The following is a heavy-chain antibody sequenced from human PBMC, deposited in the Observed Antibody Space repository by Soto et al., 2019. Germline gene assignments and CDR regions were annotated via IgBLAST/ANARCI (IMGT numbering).Heavy chain of an antibody. J-gene: IGHJ5*01. CDR1: GFSFSSYA. V-gene: IGHV3-23*01. CDR2: ISGSGDDS. CDR3: ARRGIPASGTVGNWFVL. Sequence: EVQLLESGGHVVHPGGPLRLSCTASGFSFSSYALNWVRQPPGKGLEWISGISGSGDDSYYAGPVKGPSTISRDNSEYPLYLQINRLRPHDPALYYCARRGIPASGTVGNWFVLWGQGTLVTVSS. D-gene: IGHD6-13*01.